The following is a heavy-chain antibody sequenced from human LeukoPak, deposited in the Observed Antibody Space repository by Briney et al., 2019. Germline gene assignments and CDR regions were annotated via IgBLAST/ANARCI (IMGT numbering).Heavy chain of an antibody. CDR2: IYYSGST. J-gene: IGHJ4*02. CDR1: GGSISSYY. V-gene: IGHV4-59*01. Sequence: SETLSLTCTASGGSISSYYWSWIRQPPGKGLEWIGYIYYSGSTNYNPSLKSRVTISVDTSKNQFSLKLSSVTAADTAVYYCARGQYYYGSGSLYFDYWGQGTLVTVSS. D-gene: IGHD3-10*01. CDR3: ARGQYYYGSGSLYFDY.